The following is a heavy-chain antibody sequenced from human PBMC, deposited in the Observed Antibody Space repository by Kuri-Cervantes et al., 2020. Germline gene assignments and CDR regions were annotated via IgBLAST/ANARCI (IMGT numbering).Heavy chain of an antibody. V-gene: IGHV3-20*04. CDR2: LNWSGGST. D-gene: IGHD4-17*01. CDR1: GFAFDDYG. CDR3: ARRISGDHYYFDY. Sequence: GGSLRLSCAVSGFAFDDYGMSWVRQAPGKGLEWVSGLNWSGGSTAYADSVKGRFTISRDNAKNSLYLQMNSLRAEDTALYYCARRISGDHYYFDYWGQGTLVTVSS. J-gene: IGHJ4*02.